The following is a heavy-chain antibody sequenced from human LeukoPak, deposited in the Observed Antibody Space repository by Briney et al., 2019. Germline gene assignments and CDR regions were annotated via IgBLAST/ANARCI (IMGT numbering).Heavy chain of an antibody. J-gene: IGHJ4*02. CDR2: IGSRSATT. CDR3: ARGRTEFDF. V-gene: IGHV3-48*02. Sequence: PGWSLRLSCAASGFTFSRYSMNWVRQAPGKGLEWVSYIGSRSATTHYADSVKGRFSISRDNAKNSLYLQMNNLRDEDTAVYYCARGRTEFDFWGQGTLVTVSS. CDR1: GFTFSRYS. D-gene: IGHD1-1*01.